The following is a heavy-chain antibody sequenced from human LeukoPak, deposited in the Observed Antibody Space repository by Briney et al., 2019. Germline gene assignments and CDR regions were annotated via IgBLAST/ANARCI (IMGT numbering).Heavy chain of an antibody. V-gene: IGHV3-7*01. CDR2: IKHDGSAK. Sequence: GGSLRLSCAASGFTFSTYWMSWVRQAPGKGLEWVANIKHDGSAKYYVDSVKGRFTISRDNAKNSLYLQMNSLRAEDTAVYYCARVTVSAAGTDWGQGTLVIVSS. J-gene: IGHJ4*02. CDR3: ARVTVSAAGTD. D-gene: IGHD6-13*01. CDR1: GFTFSTYW.